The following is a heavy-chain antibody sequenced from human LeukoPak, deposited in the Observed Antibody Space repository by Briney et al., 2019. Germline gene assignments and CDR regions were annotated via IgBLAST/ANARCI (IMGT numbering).Heavy chain of an antibody. V-gene: IGHV1-24*01. J-gene: IGHJ4*02. CDR2: FDPEDGET. CDR1: GYTLTELS. CDR3: ATATYSGSYQYFDY. D-gene: IGHD1-26*01. Sequence: ASVKVSCKVSGYTLTELSMHWVRQAPGKGLEWIGGFDPEDGETIYAQKFQGRVTMTEDTSTDTAYMELSSLRSEDTAVYYCATATYSGSYQYFDYWGQGTLVTVSS.